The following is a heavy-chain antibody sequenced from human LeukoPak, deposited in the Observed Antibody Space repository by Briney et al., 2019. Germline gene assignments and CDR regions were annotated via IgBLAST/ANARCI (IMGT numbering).Heavy chain of an antibody. Sequence: GGSLRLSCAASGFTFSSCAMSWVRQAPGRGLEWVSTISHTGGSTHCADSVKGRFTISRDNSKNTVYLQVNTVRADDTAVYYCAKANSGSYLDYFDSWGQGTLVTVSS. CDR1: GFTFSSCA. CDR3: AKANSGSYLDYFDS. CDR2: ISHTGGST. V-gene: IGHV3-23*01. J-gene: IGHJ4*02. D-gene: IGHD1-26*01.